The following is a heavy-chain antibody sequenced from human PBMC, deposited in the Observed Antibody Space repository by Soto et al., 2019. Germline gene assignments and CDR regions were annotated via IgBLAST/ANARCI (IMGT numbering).Heavy chain of an antibody. CDR1: GFTFSSYW. D-gene: IGHD5-12*01. V-gene: IGHV3-74*01. CDR3: ARDRTDGYNHDAFDI. Sequence: GGSLRLSCAASGFTFSSYWMHWVRQAPGKGLVWVSRINSDGSSTSYADSVKGRFTISRDNAKNTLYLQMNSLRAEDTAVYYCARDRTDGYNHDAFDIWGQGTMVTVS. CDR2: INSDGSST. J-gene: IGHJ3*02.